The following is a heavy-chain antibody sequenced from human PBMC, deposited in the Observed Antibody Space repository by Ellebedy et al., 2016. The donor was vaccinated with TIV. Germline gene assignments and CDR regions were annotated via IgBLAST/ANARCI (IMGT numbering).Heavy chain of an antibody. Sequence: MPSETLSLTCTVSGGSISSYYWSWIRQPPGKGLEWSGYIYYSGSTNYNPSLKSRVTISVDTSKNQFSLKLSSVTAADTAVYYCARGEVTLYYYGMDVWGQGTTVTVSS. CDR2: IYYSGST. CDR3: ARGEVTLYYYGMDV. V-gene: IGHV4-59*01. CDR1: GGSISSYY. J-gene: IGHJ6*02.